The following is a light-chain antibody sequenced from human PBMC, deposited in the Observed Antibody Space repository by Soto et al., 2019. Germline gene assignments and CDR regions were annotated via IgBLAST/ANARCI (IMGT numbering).Light chain of an antibody. CDR2: KVS. V-gene: IGKV2-30*01. Sequence: DAVMTQSPLSLPVTLGQPASISCRSSQSLVYSDGNTYLNWFQQRPGQSPRRLIYKVSNRDSGVPDRLSGSGSGTDFTLKISRVEAEDVGVYYCMQGTHWPFTFGPGTKVDIK. CDR3: MQGTHWPFT. CDR1: QSLVYSDGNTY. J-gene: IGKJ3*01.